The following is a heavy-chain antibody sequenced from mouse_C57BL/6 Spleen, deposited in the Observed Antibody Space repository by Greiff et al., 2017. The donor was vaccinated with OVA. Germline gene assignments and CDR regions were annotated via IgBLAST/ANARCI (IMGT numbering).Heavy chain of an antibody. J-gene: IGHJ4*01. CDR1: GYSFTSYG. CDR3: ARVPAGDDDAMDY. D-gene: IGHD2-12*01. CDR2: IWSGGST. V-gene: IGHV2-2*01. Sequence: QVQLKESGPGLVQPSPSLSITCTVSGYSFTSYGVHWVRQSPGQGLEWLGVIWSGGSTDYNAAFISRLSISKDNSKGQVLFRMKRLQADDTSKCDSARVPAGDDDAMDYWGQGTSVTVSS.